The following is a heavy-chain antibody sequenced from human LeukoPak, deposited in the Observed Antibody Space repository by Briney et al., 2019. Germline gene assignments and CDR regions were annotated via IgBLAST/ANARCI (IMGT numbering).Heavy chain of an antibody. Sequence: GASVKVSCKASGYTFTGYTTHWVRQAPGQGLEWMGWINPNSGGTNYAQKFQGRVTMTRDTSISTAYMELSRLRSDDTAVYYCARSTYYYDSSCDYWGQGTLVTVSS. D-gene: IGHD3-22*01. V-gene: IGHV1-2*02. CDR3: ARSTYYYDSSCDY. J-gene: IGHJ4*02. CDR1: GYTFTGYT. CDR2: INPNSGGT.